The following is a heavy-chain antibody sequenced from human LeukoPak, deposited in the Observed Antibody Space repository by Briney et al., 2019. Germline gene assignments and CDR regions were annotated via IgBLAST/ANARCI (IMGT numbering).Heavy chain of an antibody. Sequence: KPGGSLRLSRAASGFTFSRNSMNWVRQAPGKGLEWVSSISSSGSYIYYADSVKGRFTISRDNANNSLYLQLNSLRAEDTAVYFCAREPIYGLNFDYWGQGTLVTVSS. V-gene: IGHV3-21*01. D-gene: IGHD2/OR15-2a*01. CDR2: ISSSGSYI. CDR1: GFTFSRNS. CDR3: AREPIYGLNFDY. J-gene: IGHJ4*02.